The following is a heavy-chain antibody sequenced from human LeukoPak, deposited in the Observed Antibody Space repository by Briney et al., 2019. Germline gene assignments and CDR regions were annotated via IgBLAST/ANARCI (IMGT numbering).Heavy chain of an antibody. CDR1: GGSISSSNW. CDR3: ARCSTIFGVVIMFYGMDV. D-gene: IGHD3-3*01. CDR2: IYHSGST. Sequence: SETLSLTCAVSGGSISSSNWWSWVRQPPGKGLEWIGEIYHSGSTNYNPSLKSRVTISIDKSKNQFSLKLSSETAADTAVYYCARCSTIFGVVIMFYGMDVWGQGTTVTVSS. J-gene: IGHJ6*02. V-gene: IGHV4-4*02.